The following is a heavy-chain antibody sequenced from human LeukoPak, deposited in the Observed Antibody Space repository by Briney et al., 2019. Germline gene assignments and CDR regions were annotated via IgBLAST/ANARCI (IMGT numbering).Heavy chain of an antibody. CDR3: ARGRNTMVRGALGAETRYYYNYYMDV. J-gene: IGHJ6*03. V-gene: IGHV4-34*01. D-gene: IGHD3-10*01. Sequence: PSETLSLTCAVYGGSFSGYYWSWIRQPPGKGLEWIAEINHSGSTNYTPSLKSRVTISVDTSKTQFSLKLNSVTAADTAVYYCARGRNTMVRGALGAETRYYYNYYMDVWGKGTTVTVSS. CDR2: INHSGST. CDR1: GGSFSGYY.